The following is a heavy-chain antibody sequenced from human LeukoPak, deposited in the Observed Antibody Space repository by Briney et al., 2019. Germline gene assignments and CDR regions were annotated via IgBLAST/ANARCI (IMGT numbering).Heavy chain of an antibody. D-gene: IGHD1-1*01. Sequence: SSETLSLTCKVSGGSISSFYWSWIRQPPGKGLEWIGRVYYSGTTNYNPSLKSRVTMSVDTPKNQFSLKLSSVTAADTAVYYCARDKNWYAYWGPGTLVTVSS. CDR2: VYYSGTT. CDR3: ARDKNWYAY. CDR1: GGSISSFY. V-gene: IGHV4-59*01. J-gene: IGHJ4*02.